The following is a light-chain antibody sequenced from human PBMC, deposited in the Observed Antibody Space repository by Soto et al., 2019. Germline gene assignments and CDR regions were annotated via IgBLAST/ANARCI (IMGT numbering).Light chain of an antibody. V-gene: IGKV1-17*01. Sequence: DIQMTQSPSSLSASVGDRVTITCRASQAIRNDLAWYQQKPGRAPKRLIYGSSSLQSGVPSRFSGRGSGTEFTLTISSLRPEDFATYYCLQHNVFPRTFGQGTKVEIK. CDR3: LQHNVFPRT. CDR1: QAIRND. CDR2: GSS. J-gene: IGKJ1*01.